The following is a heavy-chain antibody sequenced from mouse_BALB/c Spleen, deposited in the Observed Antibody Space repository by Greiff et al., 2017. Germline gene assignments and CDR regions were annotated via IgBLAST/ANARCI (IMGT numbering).Heavy chain of an antibody. Sequence: QVQLQQSGAELVRPGVSVKISCKGSGYSFTDYAMHWVKQSHAKSLEWIGVISTYYGDANYNQKFKGKATMTVDKSSSTAYMELPRLTSEDSAIYYSARWIVGRGYLDVWGAGTTVTVSS. CDR1: GYSFTDYA. J-gene: IGHJ1*01. CDR3: ARWIVGRGYLDV. CDR2: ISTYYGDA. D-gene: IGHD4-1*01. V-gene: IGHV1S137*01.